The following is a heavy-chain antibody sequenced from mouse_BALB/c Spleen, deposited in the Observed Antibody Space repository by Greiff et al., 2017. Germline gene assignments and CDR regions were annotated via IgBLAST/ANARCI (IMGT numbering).Heavy chain of an antibody. D-gene: IGHD1-1*01. CDR2: IFPGSGNT. CDR3: ARNYYGSSPPYAMDY. CDR1: GYSFTSYY. V-gene: IGHV1-66*01. Sequence: QVQLQQSGPELVKPGASVKISCKASGYSFTSYYIHWVKQRPGQGLEWIGWIFPGSGNTKYNEKFKGKATLTADTSSSTAYMQLSSLTSEDSAVYFCARNYYGSSPPYAMDYWGQGTSVTVSS. J-gene: IGHJ4*01.